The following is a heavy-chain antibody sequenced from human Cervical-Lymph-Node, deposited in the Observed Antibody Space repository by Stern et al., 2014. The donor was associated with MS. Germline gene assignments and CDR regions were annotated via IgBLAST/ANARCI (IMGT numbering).Heavy chain of an antibody. CDR1: GFTFSSYA. D-gene: IGHD3-22*01. V-gene: IGHV3-23*04. CDR2: ISGSGGST. CDR3: ARKRPYYYDSSGHNGMLDY. J-gene: IGHJ4*02. Sequence: EVQLVESGGGLVQPGGSLRLSCAASGFTFSSYAMSWVRQAPGKGLEWVSAISGSGGSTYYADSVKGRFTISRDNSKNTLYLQMNSLRAEDTAVYYCARKRPYYYDSSGHNGMLDYWGQGTLVTVSS.